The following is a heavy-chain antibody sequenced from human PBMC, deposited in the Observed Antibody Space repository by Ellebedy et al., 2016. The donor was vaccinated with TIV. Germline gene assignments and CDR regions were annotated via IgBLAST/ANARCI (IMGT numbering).Heavy chain of an antibody. CDR2: IIPILGIA. CDR3: ARASGYDYRRVPFDH. CDR1: GGTFSSYA. J-gene: IGHJ4*02. Sequence: AASVKVPCKASGGTFSSYAISWVRQAPGQGLEWMGRIIPILGIANYAQKFQGRVTITADKSTSTAYMVLSSLTSEDTAVYYCARASGYDYRRVPFDHWGQGTLVTVST. D-gene: IGHD3-22*01. V-gene: IGHV1-69*04.